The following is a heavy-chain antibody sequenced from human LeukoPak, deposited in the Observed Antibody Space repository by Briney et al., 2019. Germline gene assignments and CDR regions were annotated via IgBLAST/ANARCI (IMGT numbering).Heavy chain of an antibody. CDR2: IYTTGNA. CDR3: ARGKYYYDSNSSYRYFDP. J-gene: IGHJ5*02. V-gene: IGHV4-4*07. D-gene: IGHD3-22*01. Sequence: SETLSLTCTVSGGSISSYYWSWIRQPAGKGLEWIGRIYTTGNANYNPSLKSRVTMSIDTSKKQFSLNLSSVTAADTAVYYCARGKYYYDSNSSYRYFDPWGQRTLVTVSS. CDR1: GGSISSYY.